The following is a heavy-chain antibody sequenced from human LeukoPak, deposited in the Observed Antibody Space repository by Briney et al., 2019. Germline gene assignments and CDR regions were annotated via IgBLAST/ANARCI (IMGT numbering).Heavy chain of an antibody. CDR1: GFTFSSYA. J-gene: IGHJ6*02. V-gene: IGHV3-30*04. CDR3: ARAITIFVMDV. Sequence: SGGSLRLSCAASGFTFSSYAMHWVRQAPGKGLEWVAVISYDGSNKYYADSVKGRFTISRDNSKNTLYLQMNSLRAEDTAVYYCARAITIFVMDVWGQGTTATVSS. D-gene: IGHD3-3*01. CDR2: ISYDGSNK.